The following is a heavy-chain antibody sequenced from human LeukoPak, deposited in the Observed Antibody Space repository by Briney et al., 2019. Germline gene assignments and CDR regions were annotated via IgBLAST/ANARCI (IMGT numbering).Heavy chain of an antibody. Sequence: GASVKVSCKASGGTFSSYAISWVRQAPGQGLEWMGGIIPIFGTANYAQKFQGRVTITADKSTSTAYMELSSLRSEDTAVYYCATTSPDSWELPTLYYFDYWGQGTLVTVSS. CDR3: ATTSPDSWELPTLYYFDY. CDR2: IIPIFGTA. J-gene: IGHJ4*02. CDR1: GGTFSSYA. D-gene: IGHD1-26*01. V-gene: IGHV1-69*06.